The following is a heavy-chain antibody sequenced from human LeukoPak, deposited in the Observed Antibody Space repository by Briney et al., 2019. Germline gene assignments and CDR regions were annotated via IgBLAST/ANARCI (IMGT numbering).Heavy chain of an antibody. D-gene: IGHD5-12*01. CDR1: GFPFSNAW. Sequence: PGGSLRLSCAASGFPFSNAWMGWVRQAPGKGLEWVGRIKNKRDGGTSDYAAPVKGRFTISRDDSTNTLFLQMNSLQIEDAGVYYCTTWLGSLGPWGQGTLVTVSS. V-gene: IGHV3-15*01. J-gene: IGHJ5*02. CDR3: TTWLGSLGP. CDR2: IKNKRDGGTS.